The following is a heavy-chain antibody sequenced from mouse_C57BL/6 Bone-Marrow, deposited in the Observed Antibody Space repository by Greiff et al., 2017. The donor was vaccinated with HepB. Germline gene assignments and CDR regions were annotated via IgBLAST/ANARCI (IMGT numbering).Heavy chain of an antibody. CDR3: ARPVMDY. V-gene: IGHV5-6*01. Sequence: EVHLVESGGDLVKPGGSLKLSCAASGFTFSSYGISWVRQTPDKRLEWVATISSGGSYTYYPDSVKGRFTISRDNAKNTLYLQMSSLKSEDTAMYYCARPVMDYWGQGASVSVAS. J-gene: IGHJ4*01. CDR2: ISSGGSYT. CDR1: GFTFSSYG.